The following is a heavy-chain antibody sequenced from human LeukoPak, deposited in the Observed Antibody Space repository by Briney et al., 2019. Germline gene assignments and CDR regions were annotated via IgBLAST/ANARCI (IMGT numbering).Heavy chain of an antibody. D-gene: IGHD6-13*01. V-gene: IGHV3-53*01. CDR2: IFSGGST. Sequence: GGSLRLSCAASGFTVSSNYMSCVPQAPGKGREWVSVIFSGGSTYYADSVKGRFTISRDNSKNTLYLQMNSLRADDTAVYYCARDPAAAGLDAFDIWGQGTMVTVSS. CDR1: GFTVSSNY. CDR3: ARDPAAAGLDAFDI. J-gene: IGHJ3*02.